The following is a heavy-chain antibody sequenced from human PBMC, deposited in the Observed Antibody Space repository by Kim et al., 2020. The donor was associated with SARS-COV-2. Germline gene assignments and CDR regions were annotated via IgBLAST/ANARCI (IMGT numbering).Heavy chain of an antibody. CDR1: GFTFGDYA. D-gene: IGHD3-22*01. V-gene: IGHV3-9*01. CDR3: AKEHYYDSSGNDAFDI. Sequence: GGSLRLSCAASGFTFGDYAMHWVRQAPGKGLEWVSGISWNSGSIGYADSVKGRFTISRDNAKNSLYLQMNSLRAEDTALYYCAKEHYYDSSGNDAFDIWGQGTMVTVSS. CDR2: ISWNSGSI. J-gene: IGHJ3*02.